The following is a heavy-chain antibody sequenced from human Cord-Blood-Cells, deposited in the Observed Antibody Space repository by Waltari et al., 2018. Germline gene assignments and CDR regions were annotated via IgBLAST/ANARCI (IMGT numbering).Heavy chain of an antibody. V-gene: IGHV3-7*01. CDR1: GFTLSSSW. Sequence: EVQLVESGGGLVQPGGSLRLPCAASGFTLSSSWMSWVRQAPGEGLEWVANIKQDGSEKYYVDSVKGRFTIAGDNAKNSLYLQMNSLRAEDTAVYYCARVFQLGSHFDYWGQGTLVTVSS. J-gene: IGHJ4*02. D-gene: IGHD7-27*01. CDR2: IKQDGSEK. CDR3: ARVFQLGSHFDY.